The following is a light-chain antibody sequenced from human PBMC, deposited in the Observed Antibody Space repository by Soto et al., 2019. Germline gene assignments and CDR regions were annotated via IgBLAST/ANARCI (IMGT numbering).Light chain of an antibody. CDR1: RSLSSSY. V-gene: IGKV3-20*01. CDR2: AAS. Sequence: EIVLTQSPGTLSLSPGERATLSCRASRSLSSSYVVWYQQKPGQAPRLLIYAASRMATGIPDRFSGSESATEYTLTISRLEPEDLAVYYCQQQGTFGQGTKLEIK. CDR3: QQQGT. J-gene: IGKJ2*01.